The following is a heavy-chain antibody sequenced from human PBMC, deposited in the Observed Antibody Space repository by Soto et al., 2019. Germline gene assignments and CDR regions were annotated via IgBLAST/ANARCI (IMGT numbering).Heavy chain of an antibody. V-gene: IGHV6-1*01. CDR3: ARDLPSTFGGVIGDAFDI. CDR2: TYYRSKWYN. D-gene: IGHD3-16*01. CDR1: GDSVSSNSAA. Sequence: PSQTLSLTCAISGDSVSSNSAASNWIRQTPSRGLEWLGRTYYRSKWYNDYAVSVKSRITINPDTSKNQFSLQLNSVTPEDTAVYYCARDLPSTFGGVIGDAFDIWGQGTMVTVSS. J-gene: IGHJ3*02.